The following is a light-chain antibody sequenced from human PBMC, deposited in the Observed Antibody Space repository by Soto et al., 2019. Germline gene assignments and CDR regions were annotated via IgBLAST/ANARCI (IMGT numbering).Light chain of an antibody. CDR2: SSI. V-gene: IGLV7-43*01. CDR3: LLYYGSTHV. J-gene: IGLJ1*01. Sequence: QAVVTQEPSLTVSPGGTVTLTCASSTGAVTSGFYPNWFQQKPGQAPRPLIYSSISKHSWTPARFSGSLIGGKAVLTLSSVQPEDEADYYCLLYYGSTHVSGTGTKLT. CDR1: TGAVTSGFY.